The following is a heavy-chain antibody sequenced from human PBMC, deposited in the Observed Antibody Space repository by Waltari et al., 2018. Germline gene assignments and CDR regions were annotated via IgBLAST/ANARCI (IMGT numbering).Heavy chain of an antibody. V-gene: IGHV1-69*12. CDR2: ITPIFGTS. J-gene: IGHJ4*02. D-gene: IGHD3-10*01. CDR1: EGTFSTYA. CDR3: ASFRPEVGSTF. Sequence: QVQLVQSGAEVKKPGSSVKVSCSASEGTFSTYAISWVRQAPGQGLEWMGQITPIFGTSNYAQKVQARVTLTADDSTSTAYMELTTLKSDDTAVYFCASFRPEVGSTFWGQGTLVTVSS.